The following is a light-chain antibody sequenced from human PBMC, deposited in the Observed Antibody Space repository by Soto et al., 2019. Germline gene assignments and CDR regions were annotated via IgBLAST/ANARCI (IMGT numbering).Light chain of an antibody. CDR1: QPLGAW. CDR2: ATS. CDR3: QQADISQLT. Sequence: DIQMTQFPSSVSASVGDRVTITCRASQPLGAWLAWYQQKPGKAPKLLIYATSTLETGVPSRFSASGSGTQFTLTISSLQPEDFATCYCQQADISQLTFGGGTRVEIK. V-gene: IGKV1-12*01. J-gene: IGKJ4*01.